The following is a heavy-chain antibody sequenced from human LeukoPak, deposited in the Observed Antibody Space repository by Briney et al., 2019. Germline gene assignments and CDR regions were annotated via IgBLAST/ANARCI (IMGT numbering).Heavy chain of an antibody. Sequence: PGGSLRLSCAASGFTFSGYEMNWVRQAPGKGLEWVSYISSSGSTIYYADSEKGRFTISRDNAKNSLYLQMNSLRAEDTAVYYCAELGITMIGGVWGKGTTVTISS. J-gene: IGHJ6*04. D-gene: IGHD3-10*02. CDR3: AELGITMIGGV. V-gene: IGHV3-48*03. CDR2: ISSSGSTI. CDR1: GFTFSGYE.